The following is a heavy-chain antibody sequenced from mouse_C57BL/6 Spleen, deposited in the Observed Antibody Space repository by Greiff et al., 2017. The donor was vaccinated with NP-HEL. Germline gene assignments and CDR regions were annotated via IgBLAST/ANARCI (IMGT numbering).Heavy chain of an antibody. CDR3: ARGYYDYDGGFDY. CDR2: INPGSGGT. Sequence: VQVVESGAELVRPGTSVKVSCKASGYAFTNYLIEWVKQRPGQGLEWIGVINPGSGGTNYNEKFKGKATLTADKSSSNAYMQLSSLTSEDSAVYFCARGYYDYDGGFDYWGQGTTLTVSS. V-gene: IGHV1-54*01. J-gene: IGHJ2*01. D-gene: IGHD2-4*01. CDR1: GYAFTNYL.